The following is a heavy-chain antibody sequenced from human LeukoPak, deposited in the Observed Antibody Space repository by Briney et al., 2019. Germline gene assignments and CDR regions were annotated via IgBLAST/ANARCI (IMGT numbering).Heavy chain of an antibody. CDR2: ISNDGSNK. V-gene: IGHV3-30-3*01. D-gene: IGHD2-15*01. Sequence: GGSLRLSCAASGFTFRSYAMHWVRQAPGKGLEWVAVISNDGSNKYYADSVKGRFTISRDNSKNTLYLQMNSLRAEDTAVYYCASDRKYCSGGSCFSGFDYWGQGTLVTVSS. CDR3: ASDRKYCSGGSCFSGFDY. J-gene: IGHJ4*02. CDR1: GFTFRSYA.